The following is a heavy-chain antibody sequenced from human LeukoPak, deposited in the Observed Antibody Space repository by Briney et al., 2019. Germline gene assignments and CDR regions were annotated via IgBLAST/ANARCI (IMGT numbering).Heavy chain of an antibody. V-gene: IGHV4-59*01. Sequence: SETLSLTCTVSGGSISSYYWSWIRQPPGNGLEWIGYIYYSGSTNYNPSLKSRVTISVDTSKNQFSLKLSSVTAADTAVYYCAREVAGDYFDYWGQGTLVTVSS. J-gene: IGHJ4*02. D-gene: IGHD6-19*01. CDR3: AREVAGDYFDY. CDR1: GGSISSYY. CDR2: IYYSGST.